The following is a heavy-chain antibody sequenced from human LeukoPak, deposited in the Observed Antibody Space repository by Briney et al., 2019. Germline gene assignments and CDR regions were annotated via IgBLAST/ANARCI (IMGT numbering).Heavy chain of an antibody. D-gene: IGHD2-2*01. CDR1: GYTFTGYY. V-gene: IGHV1-18*04. Sequence: ASVKVSCKASGYTFTGYYMHWVRQAPGQGLEWMGGVSVFNNENRHYAQKFQDRVTLTTDTSTSTAYMELRSLRSDDTAVYYCVRDSSPFAYWGQGTLVTVSS. CDR3: VRDSSPFAY. CDR2: VSVFNNENR. J-gene: IGHJ4*02.